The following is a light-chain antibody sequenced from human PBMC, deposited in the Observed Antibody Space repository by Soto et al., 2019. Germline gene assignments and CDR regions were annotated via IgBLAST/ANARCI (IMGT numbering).Light chain of an antibody. J-gene: IGKJ1*01. CDR2: KAS. CDR3: QQYKTYWS. CDR1: QSISSW. V-gene: IGKV1-5*03. Sequence: DIQMTQSPSTLSASVGDRITITCRASQSISSWLAWYQQKPGKAPKVLIYKASSLESGVPSRFSGSGSGTEFTLTISSLQHDDFATYYYQQYKTYWSFGQGTKVEIK.